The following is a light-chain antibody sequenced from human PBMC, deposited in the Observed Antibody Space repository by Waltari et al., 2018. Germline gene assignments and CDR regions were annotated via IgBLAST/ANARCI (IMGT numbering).Light chain of an antibody. J-gene: IGKJ1*01. V-gene: IGKV1-8*01. CDR1: QGISSY. Sequence: AIRMTPSPSSLSASTGDRVTIPCRASQGISSYLAWYQQKPGKAPKLLIYAASTLQSGVPSRFSGSGSGTDFTLTISCLQSEDFATYYCQQYYSYSPTFGQGTKVEIK. CDR3: QQYYSYSPT. CDR2: AAS.